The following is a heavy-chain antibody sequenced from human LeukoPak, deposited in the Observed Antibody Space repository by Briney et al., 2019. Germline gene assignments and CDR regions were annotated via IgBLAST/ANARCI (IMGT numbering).Heavy chain of an antibody. CDR1: GFTFSSYA. CDR2: IRYDGINK. Sequence: PGRSLRLSCAASGFTFSSYAMHWVRQAPGKGLEWVAFIRYDGINKYYADSVKGRFTISRDNSKNTLYLQMNSLRAEDTAVYYCAKFPPPMVQGVPTGHIKGVTDYWGQGTLVTVSS. CDR3: AKFPPPMVQGVPTGHIKGVTDY. V-gene: IGHV3-30*02. D-gene: IGHD3-10*01. J-gene: IGHJ4*02.